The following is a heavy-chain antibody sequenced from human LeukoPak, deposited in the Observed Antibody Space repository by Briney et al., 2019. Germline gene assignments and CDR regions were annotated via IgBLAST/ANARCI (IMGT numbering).Heavy chain of an antibody. CDR3: ARDGGSDTSYFDY. Sequence: GGSLRLSCAASGFTFDDYGMSWVRQAPGEGLEWVSYISSSASTIYYADSVKGRFTISRDNAKNSLYLQMNSLRAEDTAVYYCARDGGSDTSYFDYWGQGTLVTVSS. V-gene: IGHV3-11*04. J-gene: IGHJ4*02. CDR2: ISSSASTI. CDR1: GFTFDDYG.